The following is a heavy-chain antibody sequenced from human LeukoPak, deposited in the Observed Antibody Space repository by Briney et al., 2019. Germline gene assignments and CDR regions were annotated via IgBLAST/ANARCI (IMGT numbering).Heavy chain of an antibody. CDR1: GGSISSYY. CDR2: IYYSGST. J-gene: IGHJ4*02. Sequence: PSETLSLTCTVSGGSISSYYWSWIRQPPRKGLEWIGYIYYSGSTNYNPSLKSRVTISVDTSKNQFSLKLSSVTAADTAVYYCARDGDYYDSSGYYDYWGQGTLVTVSS. D-gene: IGHD3-22*01. V-gene: IGHV4-59*01. CDR3: ARDGDYYDSSGYYDY.